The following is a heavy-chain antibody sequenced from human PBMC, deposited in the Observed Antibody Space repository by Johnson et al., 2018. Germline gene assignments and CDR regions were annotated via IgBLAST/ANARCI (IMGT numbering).Heavy chain of an antibody. J-gene: IGHJ1*01. CDR1: GFTFSDYY. D-gene: IGHD4-17*01. Sequence: VQLVETGGGLVKPGGSLRLSCAASGFTFSDYYMSWIRQAPGQGLEWVSYISSSGSTIYYADSVKGRFTISRDNAKNSLYLQMNSLRAEDTAVYYCAGPKNYGDYSEYFQHWGQGTLVTVAS. V-gene: IGHV3-11*01. CDR2: ISSSGSTI. CDR3: AGPKNYGDYSEYFQH.